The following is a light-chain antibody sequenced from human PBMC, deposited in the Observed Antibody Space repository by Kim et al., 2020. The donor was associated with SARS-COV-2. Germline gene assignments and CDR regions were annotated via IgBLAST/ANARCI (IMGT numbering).Light chain of an antibody. J-gene: IGLJ2*01. CDR2: LNSDGRH. CDR3: QTWDTGIVV. V-gene: IGLV4-69*01. CDR1: SGHSTYA. Sequence: QPVLTQSPSASASLGASVKLTCTLSSGHSTYAIAWHQQQPEKGPRYLMKLNSDGRHSKGDGIPDRFSGSSSGAERYLTISSLQSEDEADYFCQTWDTGIVVFGGGTQLTVL.